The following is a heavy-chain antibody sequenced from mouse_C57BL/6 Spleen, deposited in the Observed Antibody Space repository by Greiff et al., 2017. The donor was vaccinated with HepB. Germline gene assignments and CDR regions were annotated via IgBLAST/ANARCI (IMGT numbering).Heavy chain of an antibody. CDR3: THYYGSSYPFDY. Sequence: EVQLQQSGAELVRPGASVKLSCTASGFNIKDDYMHWVKQRPEQGLEWIGWIDPENGDTEYASKFQGKATITADTSYNTAYLQLSSLTSEDTAVYYCTHYYGSSYPFDYWGQGTTLTVSS. V-gene: IGHV14-4*01. J-gene: IGHJ2*01. D-gene: IGHD1-1*01. CDR1: GFNIKDDY. CDR2: IDPENGDT.